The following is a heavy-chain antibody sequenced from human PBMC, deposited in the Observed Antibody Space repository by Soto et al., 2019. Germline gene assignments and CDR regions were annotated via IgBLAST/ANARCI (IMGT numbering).Heavy chain of an antibody. V-gene: IGHV4-61*01. D-gene: IGHD1-26*01. CDR3: ARVNVIVYYYYYGMDV. Sequence: PSETLSLTCTVSGGSVSSGSFYWSWIRQPPGKGLEWIGYIYYSGSTNYNPSLKSRVTISVDTSKNQFSLKLSSVTAADTAVYYCARVNVIVYYYYYGMDVWGQGTTVTVSS. CDR1: GGSVSSGSFY. J-gene: IGHJ6*02. CDR2: IYYSGST.